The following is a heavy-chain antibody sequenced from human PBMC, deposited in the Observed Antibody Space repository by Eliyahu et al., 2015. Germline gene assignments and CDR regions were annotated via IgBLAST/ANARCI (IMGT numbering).Heavy chain of an antibody. Sequence: EVQLLESGGDLVHLGGSLRLSCATSGFTFSNFAMSWVRQAPGKGPEWVSSIGGTDGKTYYADSVRGRFTISRDNSMNTLYLQLNSLRVDDTAVYYCAQDIGTAPSVYWGQGTLVTVSS. CDR1: GFTFSNFA. J-gene: IGHJ4*02. CDR2: IGGTDGKT. CDR3: AQDIGTAPSVY. V-gene: IGHV3-23*01. D-gene: IGHD6-13*01.